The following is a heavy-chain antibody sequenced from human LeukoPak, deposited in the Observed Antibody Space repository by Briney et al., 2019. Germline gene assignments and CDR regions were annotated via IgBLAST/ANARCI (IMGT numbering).Heavy chain of an antibody. Sequence: GGSLRLSCAASGFTFSSYGMHWVRQAPGKGLEWVAVISYDGSNKYYADSVKGRFTSSRDNSKNTLYLQMNSLRAEDTAVYYCAKAEAAAEAFDIWGQGTMVTVSS. J-gene: IGHJ3*02. CDR1: GFTFSSYG. CDR3: AKAEAAAEAFDI. CDR2: ISYDGSNK. D-gene: IGHD6-13*01. V-gene: IGHV3-30*18.